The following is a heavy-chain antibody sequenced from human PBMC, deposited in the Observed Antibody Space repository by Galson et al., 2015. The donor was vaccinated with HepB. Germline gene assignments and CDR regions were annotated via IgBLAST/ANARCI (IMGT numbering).Heavy chain of an antibody. Sequence: SLRLSCAASGFTFSSYAMHWVRQTPGKGLEWVAVISYDGSNKYYADSVKGRFTISRDNSKNTLYLQMNSLRAEDTAVYYCARDSVDTAMVNYFDYWGQGTLVTVSS. CDR1: GFTFSSYA. CDR3: ARDSVDTAMVNYFDY. V-gene: IGHV3-30*04. J-gene: IGHJ4*02. D-gene: IGHD5-18*01. CDR2: ISYDGSNK.